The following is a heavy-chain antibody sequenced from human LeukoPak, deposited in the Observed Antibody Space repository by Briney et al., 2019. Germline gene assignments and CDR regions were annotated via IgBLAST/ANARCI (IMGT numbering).Heavy chain of an antibody. V-gene: IGHV1-2*02. J-gene: IGHJ5*02. CDR3: ATLGVGIEGVWGANWFDP. Sequence: ASVKVSCKASGYTFTGYYMHWVRQAPGQGLEWMGWINPNSGGTNYAQDFHGRVTMTEDTSTDTAYMELSSLRSEDTAVYYCATLGVGIEGVWGANWFDPWGQGTLVTVSS. CDR1: GYTFTGYY. D-gene: IGHD3-16*01. CDR2: INPNSGGT.